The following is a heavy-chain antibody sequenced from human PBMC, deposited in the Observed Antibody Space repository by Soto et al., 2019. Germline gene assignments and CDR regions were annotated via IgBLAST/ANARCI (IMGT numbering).Heavy chain of an antibody. CDR1: GGSISSASCY. D-gene: IGHD3-10*01. V-gene: IGHV4-39*01. CDR3: ARLWFGERPPDY. J-gene: IGHJ4*02. CDR2: IYYSGST. Sequence: PSETMSLTCTVSGGSISSASCYWAWNRQPPGKGLECIGSIYYSGSTYYNPSLKSRVTISVDTSKNQISLKVTSVTAADTAVYYCARLWFGERPPDYWGQGTLVTVSS.